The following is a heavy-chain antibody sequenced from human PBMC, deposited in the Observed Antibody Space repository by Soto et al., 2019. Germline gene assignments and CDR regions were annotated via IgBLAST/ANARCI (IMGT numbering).Heavy chain of an antibody. CDR2: ISSSGSTI. CDR3: XXXXXXXFDY. Sequence: GGSLRLSCAASGFSFSSHSMKWVRQAPGKGLEWVSYISSSGSTIYYADSVKGRFTISRDNAKTSLYLQMDSLRNEDTAVYYXXXXXXXXFDYWGQGTLVTVSS. CDR1: GFSFSSHS. J-gene: IGHJ4*02. V-gene: IGHV3-48*02.